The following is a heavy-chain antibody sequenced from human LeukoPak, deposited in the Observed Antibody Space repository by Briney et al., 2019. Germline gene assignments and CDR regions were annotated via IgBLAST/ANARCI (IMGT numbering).Heavy chain of an antibody. Sequence: ASVEVSCKASGYTFTSYDINWVRQATGQGLEWMGWMNPNSGNTGYAQKFQGRVTMTRNTSISTAYMELSSLRSEDTAVYYCARMVMEQQLVRAFDIWGQGTMVTVSS. CDR1: GYTFTSYD. D-gene: IGHD6-13*01. J-gene: IGHJ3*02. V-gene: IGHV1-8*01. CDR2: MNPNSGNT. CDR3: ARMVMEQQLVRAFDI.